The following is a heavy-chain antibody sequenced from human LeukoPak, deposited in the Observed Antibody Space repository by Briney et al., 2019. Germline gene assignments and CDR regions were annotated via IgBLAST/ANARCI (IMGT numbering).Heavy chain of an antibody. J-gene: IGHJ4*02. CDR2: INPDSGDT. D-gene: IGHD3-10*01. CDR3: AREVGYLLGEYRLGF. CDR1: GYSITGYY. V-gene: IGHV1-2*02. Sequence: ASVKVSCKASGYSITGYYMHWGRQAPGQGLEWMGWINPDSGDTKYAQKFQGRGTMTRDTSISTAYMEVSRLRFDDTAMYYCAREVGYLLGEYRLGFWGPGTMVTVSS.